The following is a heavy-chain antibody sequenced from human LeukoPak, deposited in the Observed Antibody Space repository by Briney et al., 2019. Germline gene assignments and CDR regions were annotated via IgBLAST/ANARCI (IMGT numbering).Heavy chain of an antibody. J-gene: IGHJ1*01. CDR2: TYYRSKWNN. CDR1: GDSVSSKSAA. V-gene: IGHV6-1*01. Sequence: SQTLSLTCAISGDSVSSKSAAWNWIRQSPSRGLEWLGRTYYRSKWNNEYAVSLKGRITINPDISNNQFSLQLNSVTPEDTAVYYCAILGPPADCWGQGTLVTVSS. D-gene: IGHD3/OR15-3a*01. CDR3: AILGPPADC.